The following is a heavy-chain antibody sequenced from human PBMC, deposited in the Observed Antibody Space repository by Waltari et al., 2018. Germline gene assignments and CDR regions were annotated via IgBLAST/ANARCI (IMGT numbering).Heavy chain of an antibody. CDR1: GFTFSSYG. CDR3: AAGPYYFDY. Sequence: QVQLVESGGGVVQPGGSLRLSCAASGFTFSSYGMPWVRQAPGKGLGWVAVIRYDGSNKYYADSVKGRFTISRDNSKNTLYLQMNSLRAEDTAVYYCAAGPYYFDYWGQGTLVTVSS. J-gene: IGHJ4*02. V-gene: IGHV3-30*02. CDR2: IRYDGSNK.